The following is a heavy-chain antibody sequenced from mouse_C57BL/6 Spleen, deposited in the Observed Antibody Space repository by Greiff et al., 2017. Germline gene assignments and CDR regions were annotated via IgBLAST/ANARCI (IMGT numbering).Heavy chain of an antibody. CDR2: ISSGSSII. CDR3: ARAPDYDGSSYNCDY. J-gene: IGHJ2*01. Sequence: EVKLVESGGGLVKPGGSLKLSCAASGFTFSDYGMHWVRQAPEKGLEWVAYISSGSSIIYYADTVKGRFTISRDNAKNTLFLQMTSLRSEDTAMYYGARAPDYDGSSYNCDYWGQGTTLTVSS. V-gene: IGHV5-17*01. D-gene: IGHD1-1*01. CDR1: GFTFSDYG.